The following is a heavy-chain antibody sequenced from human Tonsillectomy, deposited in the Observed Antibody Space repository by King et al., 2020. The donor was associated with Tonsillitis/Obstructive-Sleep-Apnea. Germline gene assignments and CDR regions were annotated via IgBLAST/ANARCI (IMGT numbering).Heavy chain of an antibody. CDR2: ISGSGGST. CDR3: AIAPISVGYGAVYYYYGMDV. CDR1: GFTFSSYA. Sequence: EVQLVESGGGLVQPGGSLRLSCAASGFTFSSYAMSWVRQAPGKGLEWVSAISGSGGSTYYTDSVKGRFTISRDNSKNTLYLQMNSLRAEDTAVYYCAIAPISVGYGAVYYYYGMDVWGQGTTVTVSS. V-gene: IGHV3-23*04. D-gene: IGHD5-12*01. J-gene: IGHJ6*02.